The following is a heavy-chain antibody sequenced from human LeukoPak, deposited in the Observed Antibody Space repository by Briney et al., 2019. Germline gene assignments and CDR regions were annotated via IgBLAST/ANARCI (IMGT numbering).Heavy chain of an antibody. D-gene: IGHD3-10*01. CDR3: ARISGSSQGD. Sequence: GRSLRLSYAASGFTFSSYGMHWVRQAPGKGLEWVAVISYDGSNKYYADSVKGRFTISRDNSKNTLYLQMNSLRAEDTAVYYCARISGSSQGDWGQGTLVTVSS. J-gene: IGHJ4*02. V-gene: IGHV3-30*03. CDR2: ISYDGSNK. CDR1: GFTFSSYG.